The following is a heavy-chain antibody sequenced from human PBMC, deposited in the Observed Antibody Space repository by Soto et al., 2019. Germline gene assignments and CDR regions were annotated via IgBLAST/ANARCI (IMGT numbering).Heavy chain of an antibody. CDR2: INHSGIT. V-gene: IGHV4-34*01. CDR3: ARGRLEWLLLGYGVDV. D-gene: IGHD3-3*01. CDR1: GGSFSDYY. Sequence: SETLSLTCAVYGGSFSDYYGTWIRQSPGKGLEWIGEINHSGITYYNPSLKSRVTISVDTSKNQFSLKLRSVTTADTAVYYCARGRLEWLLLGYGVDVWGQGTTVTVSS. J-gene: IGHJ6*02.